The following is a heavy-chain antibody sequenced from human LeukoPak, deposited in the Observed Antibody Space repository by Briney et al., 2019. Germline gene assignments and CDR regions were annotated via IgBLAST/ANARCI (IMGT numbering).Heavy chain of an antibody. CDR1: GFTFSSYT. D-gene: IGHD3-10*01. CDR2: IKRDGSEK. Sequence: PGGSLRLSCAASGFTFSSYTMNWVRQAPGKGLEWVANIKRDGSEKYYVDSVKGRFTISRDNAKNSLYLQMNSLRAEDTAVYYCAREGVLLWFGELYYFDYWGQGTLVTVSS. J-gene: IGHJ4*02. CDR3: AREGVLLWFGELYYFDY. V-gene: IGHV3-7*01.